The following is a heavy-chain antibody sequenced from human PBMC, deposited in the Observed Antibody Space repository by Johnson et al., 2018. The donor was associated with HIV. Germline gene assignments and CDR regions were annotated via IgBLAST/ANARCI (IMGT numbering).Heavy chain of an antibody. D-gene: IGHD3-22*01. V-gene: IGHV3-30-3*01. CDR1: GFTFNDYV. J-gene: IGHJ3*02. CDR2: ISYDGSNK. Sequence: QVQLVESGGGVVQPGRSLRLSCAASGFTFNDYVLHWVRQAPGKGLEWVAVISYDGSNKYYADSVKGRFTISRDNSKNTLYLQMNSLRAEDTAVYYCARDKAGNDLIVVGHTAFDIWGQGTMVTVSS. CDR3: ARDKAGNDLIVVGHTAFDI.